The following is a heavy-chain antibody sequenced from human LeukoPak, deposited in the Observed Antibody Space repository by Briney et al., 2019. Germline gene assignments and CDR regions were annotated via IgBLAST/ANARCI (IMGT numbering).Heavy chain of an antibody. J-gene: IGHJ4*02. Sequence: GGSLRLSCAASGFTFSTYWMSWVRQTPGKGLEWVANIKQDGSDKYYVDSVKGRFTISRDNAKSSLFLQMNSLRAEDTAVYYCASGGWRLWPYNLDYWGQGTLVTVSS. CDR3: ASGGWRLWPYNLDY. V-gene: IGHV3-7*01. D-gene: IGHD5-18*01. CDR1: GFTFSTYW. CDR2: IKQDGSDK.